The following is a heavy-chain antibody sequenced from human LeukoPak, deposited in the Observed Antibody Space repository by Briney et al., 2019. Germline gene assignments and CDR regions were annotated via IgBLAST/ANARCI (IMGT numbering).Heavy chain of an antibody. CDR3: ARCSVITFGGVTQTGGNWFDP. V-gene: IGHV4-4*07. D-gene: IGHD3-16*01. J-gene: IGHJ5*02. CDR1: GGSISSYY. Sequence: PSETLSLTCTVSGGSISSYYWSWIRQPAGKGLEWIGRIYSGGNTNYNPSLKSRVTMSVDTSKKQFSLKLSSVVAADTAVYYCARCSVITFGGVTQTGGNWFDPWGQGTLVTVSS. CDR2: IYSGGNT.